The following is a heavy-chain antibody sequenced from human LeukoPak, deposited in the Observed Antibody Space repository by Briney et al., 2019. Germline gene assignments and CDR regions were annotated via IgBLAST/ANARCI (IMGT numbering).Heavy chain of an antibody. J-gene: IGHJ4*02. CDR3: ATIKRGNIYGYFDF. V-gene: IGHV4-59*11. D-gene: IGHD5-18*01. Sequence: SETLSLTCTVPGGSTSSHYWSWIRQPPGKGLEWIGYMYDSVRTKDNPSLKSRVTLSADTSKNQFSLRLSSVTAADTAVYYCATIKRGNIYGYFDFWGQGILVTVSS. CDR2: MYDSVRT. CDR1: GGSTSSHY.